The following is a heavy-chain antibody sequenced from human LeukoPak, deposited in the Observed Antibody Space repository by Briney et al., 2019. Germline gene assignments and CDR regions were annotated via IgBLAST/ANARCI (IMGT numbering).Heavy chain of an antibody. CDR2: SSPTGDIT. D-gene: IGHD2-21*01. CDR1: GGSFSGYY. Sequence: SETLSLTCAVYGGSFSGYYWSWIRQTSGRGLEWIGESSPTGDITGYNPSLKGRATISVDSSKNQFSLKLTSVTAADTGVYYCARVPDFIARPCDSWGPGTLVTVSS. J-gene: IGHJ4*02. CDR3: ARVPDFIARPCDS. V-gene: IGHV4-34*01.